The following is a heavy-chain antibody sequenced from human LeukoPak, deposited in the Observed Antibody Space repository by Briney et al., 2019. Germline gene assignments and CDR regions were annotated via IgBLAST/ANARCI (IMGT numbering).Heavy chain of an antibody. J-gene: IGHJ3*02. CDR3: ARASRYTYYYDSSGPGGAFDI. D-gene: IGHD3-22*01. V-gene: IGHV3-53*04. CDR2: IYSGGST. CDR1: GFTVSSNY. Sequence: AGGSLRLSCAASGFTVSSNYMSWVRQAPVKGLEWVSVIYSGGSTYYADSVKGRFTISRHNSKNTLYLQMNSLRAEDTAVYYCARASRYTYYYDSSGPGGAFDIWGQGTMVTVSS.